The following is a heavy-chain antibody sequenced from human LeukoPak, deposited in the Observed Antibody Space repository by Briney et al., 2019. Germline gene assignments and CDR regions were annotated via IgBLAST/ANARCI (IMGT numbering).Heavy chain of an antibody. J-gene: IGHJ6*02. CDR2: IFNSGST. Sequence: PSQTLSLTCTVSGASISSGGFFWSWIRQRPGTGLERIGYIFNSGSTHYSPSLKSRLIISLDTSKNQFSLKLTSVTAADTAVYYCARGRGPRYGMDVWGQGTTVTVSS. CDR3: ARGRGPRYGMDV. CDR1: GASISSGGFF. V-gene: IGHV4-31*03. D-gene: IGHD5-24*01.